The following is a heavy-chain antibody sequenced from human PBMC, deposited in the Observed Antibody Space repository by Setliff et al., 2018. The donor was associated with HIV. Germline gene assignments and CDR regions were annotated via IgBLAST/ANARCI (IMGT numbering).Heavy chain of an antibody. J-gene: IGHJ4*02. CDR3: GREGEGELPGY. Sequence: LSLTCTVSGYFISSGYYWGWIRQPRGKGLEWIGNIYRSGSTYYNPSLKSRVTISVGKSKNQFSLKLSSVTAADTAVYYCGREGEGELPGYWGQGTLVTVSS. V-gene: IGHV4-38-2*02. CDR2: IYRSGST. CDR1: GYFISSGYY. D-gene: IGHD1-7*01.